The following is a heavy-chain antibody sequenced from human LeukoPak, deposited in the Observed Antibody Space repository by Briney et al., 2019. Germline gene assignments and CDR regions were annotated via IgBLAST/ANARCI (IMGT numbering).Heavy chain of an antibody. CDR2: IYYSGST. Sequence: SETLSLTCTVSGGSISSYYWSWIRQPPGKGLEWLGYIYYSGSTNYNPSLKSRVTISVDTSKNQFSLKLSSVTAADAAVYHCARDNWNYGSSMDVWGQGTTVTVSS. D-gene: IGHD1-7*01. J-gene: IGHJ6*02. CDR3: ARDNWNYGSSMDV. CDR1: GGSISSYY. V-gene: IGHV4-59*01.